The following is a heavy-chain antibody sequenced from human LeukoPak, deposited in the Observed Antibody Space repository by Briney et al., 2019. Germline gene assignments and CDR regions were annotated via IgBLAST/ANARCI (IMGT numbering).Heavy chain of an antibody. J-gene: IGHJ3*02. CDR1: GGSISSYY. D-gene: IGHD2-21*02. Sequence: SETLSLTCTVSGGSISSYYWSWIRQPPGKGLEWIGYIYTSGSTNYNPSLKSRVTISVDTSKNQFSLKLSSVTAADTAVYYCAGTYCGGDCYHNDAFDIWGQGTMVTVYS. V-gene: IGHV4-4*09. CDR3: AGTYCGGDCYHNDAFDI. CDR2: IYTSGST.